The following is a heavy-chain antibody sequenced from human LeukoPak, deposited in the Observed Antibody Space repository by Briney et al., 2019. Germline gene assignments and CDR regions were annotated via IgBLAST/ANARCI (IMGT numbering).Heavy chain of an antibody. V-gene: IGHV3-30*14. CDR1: GFKLLSYA. D-gene: IGHD3-10*01. J-gene: IGHJ6*02. CDR2: ISYEGSNK. Sequence: GGSLRLSCEASGFKLLSYAMHWVRQAPGKGLEWVAVISYEGSNKYYVDSVKGRFTISRDNSKNTLFLQMNSLRPEDTAMYYCVRSGSYYGMDVWGQGTTVTVFS. CDR3: VRSGSYYGMDV.